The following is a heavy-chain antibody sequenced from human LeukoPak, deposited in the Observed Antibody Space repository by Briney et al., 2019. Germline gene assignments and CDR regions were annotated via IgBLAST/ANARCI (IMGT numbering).Heavy chain of an antibody. CDR2: INPHTGGT. CDR3: ARPYCSGGSCHDSFDY. J-gene: IGHJ4*02. Sequence: ASVKVSCKASGYTFTAYYMHWVRQAPGQGLEWVGWINPHTGGTNYAQKFQGRVTITRDTSISTAYMELSRLRSDDTAVYYCARPYCSGGSCHDSFDYWGQGTLVTVSS. CDR1: GYTFTAYY. V-gene: IGHV1-2*02. D-gene: IGHD2-15*01.